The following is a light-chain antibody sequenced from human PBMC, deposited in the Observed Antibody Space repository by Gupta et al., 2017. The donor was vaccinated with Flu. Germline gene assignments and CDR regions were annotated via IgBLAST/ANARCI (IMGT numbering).Light chain of an antibody. CDR3: QQYKAYPWT. Sequence: PSNLSTSVGARVTITCRASQNIESWLAWYQQRPGKATRLLIYKGSDLQSGVPSRFSGSGSETEFTLAISSLQPEDLATYYCQQYKAYPWTFGQGTKV. V-gene: IGKV1-5*03. CDR2: KGS. J-gene: IGKJ1*01. CDR1: QNIESW.